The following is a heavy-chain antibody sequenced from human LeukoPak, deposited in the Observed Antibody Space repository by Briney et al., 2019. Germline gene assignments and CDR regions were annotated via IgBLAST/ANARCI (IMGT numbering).Heavy chain of an antibody. CDR2: ISDSDHST. Sequence: GGSLRLSCAASGFTFSSYAMGWVRQAPGKGLEWVSSISDSDHSTYYADSVKGRFTIARDNSKKTLYLQMNSLRVEDTAVYYCAKGSPAGGPWLGFDYWGQGNLVTVSS. CDR1: GFTFSSYA. D-gene: IGHD5-24*01. V-gene: IGHV3-23*01. J-gene: IGHJ4*02. CDR3: AKGSPAGGPWLGFDY.